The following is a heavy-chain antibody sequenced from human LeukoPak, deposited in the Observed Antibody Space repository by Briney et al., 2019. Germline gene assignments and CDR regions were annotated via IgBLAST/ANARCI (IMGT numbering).Heavy chain of an antibody. J-gene: IGHJ4*02. V-gene: IGHV3-15*01. CDR1: GFTFSNAW. CDR2: IKSKTDGGTT. D-gene: IGHD5-12*01. CDR3: ASDPWLRTVWSYFDY. Sequence: GGSLRLSCAASGFTFSNAWMSWVRQAPGKGLEWVGRIKSKTDGGTTDYAAPVKGRFTISRDNAKNSLYLQMNSLRAEDTAVYYCASDPWLRTVWSYFDYWGQGTLVTVSS.